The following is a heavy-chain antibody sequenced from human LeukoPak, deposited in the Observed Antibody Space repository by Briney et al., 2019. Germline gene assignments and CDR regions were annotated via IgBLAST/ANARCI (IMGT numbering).Heavy chain of an antibody. CDR3: ARGRANGVYSEYYFDY. J-gene: IGHJ4*02. Sequence: PGGSLRLSCAASEFSVGSNYMTWVRQPPGKGLEWIGEINHSGSTNYNPSLKSRVTISVDTSKNQFSLKLSSVTAADTAVYYCARGRANGVYSEYYFDYWGQGTLVTVSS. CDR1: EFSVGSNY. V-gene: IGHV4-34*01. CDR2: INHSGST. D-gene: IGHD2-8*01.